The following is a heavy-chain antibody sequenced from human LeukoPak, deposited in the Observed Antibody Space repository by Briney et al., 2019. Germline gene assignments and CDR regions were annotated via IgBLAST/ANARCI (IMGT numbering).Heavy chain of an antibody. D-gene: IGHD3-10*01. J-gene: IGHJ5*02. CDR2: IHYSGSA. Sequence: PSETLSLTCTVSGDSMSDFQWSWIRQPPGKGLEWIGSIHYSGSANYKSSLKSRGTISGDTSKNQFSLKLSSVTAADTAVYYCARVVRGVIINSLYNWFDPWGQGTLVTVSS. CDR1: GDSMSDFQ. CDR3: ARVVRGVIINSLYNWFDP. V-gene: IGHV4-59*08.